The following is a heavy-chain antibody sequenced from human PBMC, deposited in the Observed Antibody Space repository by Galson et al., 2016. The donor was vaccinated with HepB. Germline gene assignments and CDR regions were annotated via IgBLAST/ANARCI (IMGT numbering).Heavy chain of an antibody. Sequence: SLRLSCAASGFTFSSYAMSWVRQAPGKGLEWVSTINFDDTTYYADSVRGRFTISRDNSKNTLYLQTNSLRAEDTAVYFCSTSCPGGSCYFDYWGQGTLVTVSS. CDR3: STSCPGGSCYFDY. D-gene: IGHD2-15*01. CDR2: INFDDTT. V-gene: IGHV3-23*01. CDR1: GFTFSSYA. J-gene: IGHJ4*02.